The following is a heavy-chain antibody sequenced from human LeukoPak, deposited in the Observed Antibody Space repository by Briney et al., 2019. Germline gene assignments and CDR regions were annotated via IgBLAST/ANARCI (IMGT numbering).Heavy chain of an antibody. D-gene: IGHD3/OR15-3a*01. Sequence: SETLSLTGTVSSGSIRSYHWAWIRQPAGKELEWIGRIYTTGDTDYNTSLKSRVTMSVDTSKNQFSLHLRSVPTAATAFYYCARNGYTKSWTHLDYWGQGILVSVSS. CDR1: SGSIRSYH. J-gene: IGHJ4*02. CDR2: IYTTGDT. V-gene: IGHV4-4*07. CDR3: ARNGYTKSWTHLDY.